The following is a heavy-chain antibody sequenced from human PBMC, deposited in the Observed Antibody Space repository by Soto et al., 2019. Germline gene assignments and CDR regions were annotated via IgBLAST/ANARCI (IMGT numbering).Heavy chain of an antibody. D-gene: IGHD1-1*01. CDR2: INPSGGST. V-gene: IGHV1-46*03. Sequence: QVQLVQSGAEVMQPGASVKVSCKASGYTFTSYYIHWVRQAPGQGLEWMGIINPSGGSTNYAQKFQGRVTMTRDTSTSTVYMELSSLRSEDTAIYYCSRGYPPRDQLGNLPGAFWGQGTLVTVSS. CDR3: SRGYPPRDQLGNLPGAF. CDR1: GYTFTSYY. J-gene: IGHJ4*02.